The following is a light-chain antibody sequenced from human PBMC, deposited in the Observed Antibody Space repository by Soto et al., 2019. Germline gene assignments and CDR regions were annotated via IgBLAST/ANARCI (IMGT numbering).Light chain of an antibody. Sequence: IQLTQSPSTLSASVGDRVTITCRASQSVQTWLAWFQQKPGKAPKLPIYKATTLETGVPSRFGGSGSETEFTLTISSLQPDDLGTYYCQQYNNYFTFGQGTKVDIK. CDR3: QQYNNYFT. CDR2: KAT. CDR1: QSVQTW. V-gene: IGKV1-5*03. J-gene: IGKJ1*01.